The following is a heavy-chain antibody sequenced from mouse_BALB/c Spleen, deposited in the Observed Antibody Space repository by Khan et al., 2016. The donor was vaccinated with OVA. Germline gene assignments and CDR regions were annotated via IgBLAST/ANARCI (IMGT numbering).Heavy chain of an antibody. J-gene: IGHJ4*01. CDR2: INTYTGEP. D-gene: IGHD2-10*01. CDR3: SRPPYFSYVMVY. V-gene: IGHV9-3-1*01. Sequence: QIQLVQSGPDLRKPGETVKISCKASGYTFTNFGMNWVKQAPGKGLKWMGWINTYTGEPTYADDFKGRFAFSLETSATTAYLQINNLKNEDTGTYFCSRPPYFSYVMVYWGQGTSVTVSS. CDR1: GYTFTNFG.